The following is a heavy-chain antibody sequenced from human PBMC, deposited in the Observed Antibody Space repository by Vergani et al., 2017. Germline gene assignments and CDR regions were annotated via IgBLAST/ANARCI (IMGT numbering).Heavy chain of an antibody. CDR1: GYSFTSYW. Sequence: EVQLVQSGAEVKKPGESLRISCKGSGYSFTSYWISWVRQMPGKGLEWMGRIDPSDSYTNYSPSFQGHVTISADKSISTAYLQWSSLKASDTAMYYCATPGLYCSRTSCIGVWGQGTLVTVSS. J-gene: IGHJ4*02. CDR3: ATPGLYCSRTSCIGV. CDR2: IDPSDSYT. V-gene: IGHV5-10-1*03. D-gene: IGHD2-2*01.